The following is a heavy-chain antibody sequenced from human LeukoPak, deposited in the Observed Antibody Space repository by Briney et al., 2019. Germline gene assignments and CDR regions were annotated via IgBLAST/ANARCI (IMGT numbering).Heavy chain of an antibody. J-gene: IGHJ4*02. Sequence: SETLSLTCTVSGASISNSYWTWIRQPPGKGLEWIGYVYYTGSTNYNSSLKSRVTISIDTSKNQFSLKLTSVTAADTAVYYCARRVEPVAGTGSFDYWGQGTLVTVPS. CDR1: GASISNSY. CDR2: VYYTGST. CDR3: ARRVEPVAGTGSFDY. D-gene: IGHD6-19*01. V-gene: IGHV4-59*08.